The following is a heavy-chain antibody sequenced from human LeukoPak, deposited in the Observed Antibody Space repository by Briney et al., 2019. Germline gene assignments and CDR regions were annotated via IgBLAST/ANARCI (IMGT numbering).Heavy chain of an antibody. D-gene: IGHD3-22*01. CDR3: ASYLSAYYYDSSGYYSDY. V-gene: IGHV3-7*01. J-gene: IGHJ4*02. CDR1: GFTFSSYW. Sequence: PGGSLRLSCAASGFTFSSYWMSWVRQAPGKGLEWVANIKQDGSEKYYVDSVKGRFTIPRDNAKNSLYLQMNSLRAEDTAVYYCASYLSAYYYDSSGYYSDYWGQGTLVTVSS. CDR2: IKQDGSEK.